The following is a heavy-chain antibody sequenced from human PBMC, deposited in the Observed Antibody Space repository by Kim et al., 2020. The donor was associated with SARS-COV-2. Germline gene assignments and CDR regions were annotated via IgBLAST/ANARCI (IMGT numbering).Heavy chain of an antibody. CDR1: GYTFTGYY. V-gene: IGHV1-2*06. D-gene: IGHD6-6*01. CDR2: INPNSGGT. CDR3: ARDVYSSSVGMDV. Sequence: ASVKVSCKASGYTFTGYYMHWVRQAPGQGLEWMGRINPNSGGTNYAQKFQGRVTMTRDTSISTAYMELSRLRSDDTAVYYCARDVYSSSVGMDVWGQGTTVTVSS. J-gene: IGHJ6*02.